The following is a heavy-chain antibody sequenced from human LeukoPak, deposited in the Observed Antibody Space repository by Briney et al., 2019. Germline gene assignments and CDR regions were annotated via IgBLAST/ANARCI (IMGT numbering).Heavy chain of an antibody. V-gene: IGHV3-23*01. CDR1: GFTFSSYA. D-gene: IGHD3-22*01. CDR3: AKDVGLGFYYYDSSGFDY. Sequence: PGGSLRLSCAASGFTFSSYAMSWVRQAPGKGLEWVSAISGSGGSTYYADSVKGRFTISRDNSKNTLYLQMNSLRAEDTAVYYCAKDVGLGFYYYDSSGFDYWGQGTLVTVSS. J-gene: IGHJ4*02. CDR2: ISGSGGST.